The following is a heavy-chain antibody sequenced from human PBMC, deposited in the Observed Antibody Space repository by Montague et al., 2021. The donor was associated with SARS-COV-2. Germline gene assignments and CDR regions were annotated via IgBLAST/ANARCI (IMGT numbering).Heavy chain of an antibody. V-gene: IGHV3-30*04. CDR1: GFTFSSYA. D-gene: IGHD3-16*02. Sequence: SLRLSCAASGFTFSSYAMHWVRQAPGKVLEWVAVISYDGSNKYXXXSXXXRFTISRDNSKNTLYLQLNSLRAEATAVYYCARDNYDYVWGSYRYIYWGQGTLVTVSS. CDR3: ARDNYDYVWGSYRYIY. CDR2: ISYDGSNK. J-gene: IGHJ4*02.